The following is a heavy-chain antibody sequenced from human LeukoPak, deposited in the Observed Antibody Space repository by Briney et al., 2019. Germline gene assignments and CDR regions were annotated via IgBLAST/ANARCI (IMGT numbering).Heavy chain of an antibody. CDR2: ISSSGSTI. V-gene: IGHV3-48*03. Sequence: GGSLRLSCAASGFTFSSYEMNWVRQAPGKGLGWVSYISSSGSTIYYADSVKGRFTISRDNAKNSLYLQMNSLRAEDTAVYYCAELGITMVGGVWGKGTPSPSPQ. CDR1: GFTFSSYE. D-gene: IGHD3-10*02. CDR3: AELGITMVGGV. J-gene: IGHJ6*04.